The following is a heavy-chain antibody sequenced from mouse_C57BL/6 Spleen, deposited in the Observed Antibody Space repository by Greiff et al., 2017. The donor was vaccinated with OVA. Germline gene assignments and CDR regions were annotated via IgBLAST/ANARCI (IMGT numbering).Heavy chain of an antibody. Sequence: QVQLQQSGPELVKPGASVKISCKASGYSFTSYYIHWVKQRPGQGLEWIGWIYPGSGNTKYNEKFKGKATLTADTSSSTAYMQLSSLTSEDSAVYYCAREDYGSSWYFDVWGTGTTVTVSS. J-gene: IGHJ1*03. CDR2: IYPGSGNT. CDR3: AREDYGSSWYFDV. D-gene: IGHD1-1*01. CDR1: GYSFTSYY. V-gene: IGHV1-66*01.